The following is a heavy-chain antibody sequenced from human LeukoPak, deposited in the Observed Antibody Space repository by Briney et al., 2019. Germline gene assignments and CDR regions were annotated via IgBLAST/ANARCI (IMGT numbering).Heavy chain of an antibody. Sequence: SETLSLTCAVSGGSFSSYYWSWVRQPPGKGLEWIGSIYYSGSTYYNPSLKTRVTISVDASMYQYSLKLSSVPATDTAVSYCARIVISAAGWQLANWFDPWGQGALVTASS. D-gene: IGHD6-13*01. CDR2: IYYSGST. CDR1: GGSFSSYY. CDR3: ARIVISAAGWQLANWFDP. J-gene: IGHJ5*02. V-gene: IGHV4-59*12.